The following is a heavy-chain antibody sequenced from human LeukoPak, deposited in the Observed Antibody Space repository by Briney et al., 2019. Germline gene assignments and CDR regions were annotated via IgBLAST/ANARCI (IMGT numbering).Heavy chain of an antibody. CDR2: IHYSGST. J-gene: IGHJ5*01. V-gene: IGHV4-59*11. Sequence: SETLSLTCSVSGGSITSHFWSWIRQPPGKGLEWIRYIHYSGSTNYNPSLKSRVTISPDTSKNQLFLKLNSVTAAGTAVYYCARLVWLGESPGSWFDSWGQGTLVTVSS. D-gene: IGHD3-10*01. CDR3: ARLVWLGESPGSWFDS. CDR1: GGSITSHF.